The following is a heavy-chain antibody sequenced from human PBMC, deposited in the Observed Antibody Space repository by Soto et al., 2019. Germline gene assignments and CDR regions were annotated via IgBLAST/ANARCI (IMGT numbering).Heavy chain of an antibody. D-gene: IGHD6-13*01. J-gene: IGHJ6*01. Sequence: QVQLVESGGGVVQPGRSLRLSCAASGFTFNHNAMHWVRHAAGKGLEWVAQIWYDGSEKYYTDSVKGRFTISRDNFKNTVFLQMDSLRVEDTAVYYCARDGKQQATYALDVWGQWTTVIVSS. CDR3: ARDGKQQATYALDV. CDR2: IWYDGSEK. V-gene: IGHV3-33*01. CDR1: GFTFNHNA.